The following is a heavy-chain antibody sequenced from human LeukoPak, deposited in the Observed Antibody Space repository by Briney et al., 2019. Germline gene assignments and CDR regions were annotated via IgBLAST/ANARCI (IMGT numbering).Heavy chain of an antibody. CDR1: GFTFSTYA. V-gene: IGHV3-23*01. CDR2: ITSSGGST. CDR3: ARGAPPKIDYDSGSDYRRRNYYYMDA. Sequence: PGGSLRLSCAASGFTFSTYAMSWVRQAPGKGLEWVSGITSSGGSTSYADSVKGRFTISRDNSKNTLYLQMNTLRAEDTAVYYCARGAPPKIDYDSGSDYRRRNYYYMDAWGKGTTVTVSS. J-gene: IGHJ6*03. D-gene: IGHD3-10*01.